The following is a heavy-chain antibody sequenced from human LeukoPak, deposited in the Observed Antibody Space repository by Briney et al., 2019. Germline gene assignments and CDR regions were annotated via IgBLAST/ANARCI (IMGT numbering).Heavy chain of an antibody. CDR3: ARADYYGSGSYYNYNWFDP. J-gene: IGHJ5*02. V-gene: IGHV3-23*01. D-gene: IGHD3-10*01. Sequence: GGSLRLSCAASGFTFSSCAMNWVRQAPGKGLEWVSGISGSGGSTYYADSVKGRFTISRDNAKNSLYLQMNSLRAEDTAVYYCARADYYGSGSYYNYNWFDPWGQGTLVTVSS. CDR1: GFTFSSCA. CDR2: ISGSGGST.